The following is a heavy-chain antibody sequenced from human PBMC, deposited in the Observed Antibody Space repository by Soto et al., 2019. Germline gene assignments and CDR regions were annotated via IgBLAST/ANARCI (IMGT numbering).Heavy chain of an antibody. CDR2: ISGSGGSI. J-gene: IGHJ4*02. CDR3: ERNCSNGVCSYY. V-gene: IGHV3-23*01. D-gene: IGHD2-8*01. CDR1: GFTFSSYA. Sequence: GGSLRLSCAASGFTFSSYAMSWVRQAPGKGLEWVSAISGSGGSIYYADSVKGRFTISRDNSKNTLYLQLNSLRAEDTAVYYCERNCSNGVCSYYLGQGTLVTVSS.